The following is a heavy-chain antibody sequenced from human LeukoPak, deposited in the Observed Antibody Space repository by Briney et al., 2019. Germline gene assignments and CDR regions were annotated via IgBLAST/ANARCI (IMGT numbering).Heavy chain of an antibody. CDR3: ARVTGYRIEDYFDY. V-gene: IGHV4-39*07. D-gene: IGHD6-13*01. CDR2: INHGGST. CDR1: GGSISSTTYY. J-gene: IGHJ4*02. Sequence: SETLSLTCTVSGGSISSTTYYWAWIRQPPGKGLEWIGEINHGGSTNYNPSLKSRVTISLDTSKNQFSLKLSSVTAADTAVYYCARVTGYRIEDYFDYWGQGTLVTVSS.